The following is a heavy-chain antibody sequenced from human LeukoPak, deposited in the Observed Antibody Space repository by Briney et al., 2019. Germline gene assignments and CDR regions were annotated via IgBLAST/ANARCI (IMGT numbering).Heavy chain of an antibody. CDR1: GASVSNHY. D-gene: IGHD4/OR15-4a*01. Sequence: SETLSLTCSVSGASVSNHYCTWIRQPPGKRLEWIGYAYYSGSTKYNASLKSRGTISVDTSKNQFSLRLNSVTAADTAVYYCAISHGAYVLAPWGQGTLVIVSS. J-gene: IGHJ5*02. V-gene: IGHV4-59*02. CDR3: AISHGAYVLAP. CDR2: AYYSGST.